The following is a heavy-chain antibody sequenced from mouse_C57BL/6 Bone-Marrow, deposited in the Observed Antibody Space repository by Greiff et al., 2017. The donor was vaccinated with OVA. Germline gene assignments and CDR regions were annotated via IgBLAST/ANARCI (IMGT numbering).Heavy chain of an antibody. Sequence: VQLQQSGAELVRPGASVKLSCTAPGSNIKDDYMHWVKQRPEQGLEWIGWFDPENGDTEYASKFQGKANITADTSSNTVYLQLSRLTSEDAAVYYYTCCGNCDYWGQGTTLTVSS. CDR3: TCCGNCDY. CDR1: GSNIKDDY. V-gene: IGHV14-4*01. CDR2: FDPENGDT. J-gene: IGHJ2*01. D-gene: IGHD1-1*02.